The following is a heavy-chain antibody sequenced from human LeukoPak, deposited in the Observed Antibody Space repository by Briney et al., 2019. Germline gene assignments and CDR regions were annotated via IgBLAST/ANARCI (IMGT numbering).Heavy chain of an antibody. CDR3: AREGIAAAGEFDY. CDR2: ISSNGGST. J-gene: IGHJ4*02. D-gene: IGHD6-13*01. CDR1: GFTFSSYA. Sequence: PGGSLRLSCAASGFTFSSYAMHWVRQAPGKGLEYVSAISSNGGSTYYANSVKGRFTISRDNSKNTLYLQMGSLRAEDMAVYYCAREGIAAAGEFDYWGQGTLVTVSS. V-gene: IGHV3-64*01.